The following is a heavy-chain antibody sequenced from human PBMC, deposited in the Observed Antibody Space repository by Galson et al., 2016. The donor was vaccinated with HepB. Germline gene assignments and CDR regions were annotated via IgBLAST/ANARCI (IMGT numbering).Heavy chain of an antibody. CDR2: IDPSGGST. CDR3: ARDLGPAFGDY. V-gene: IGHV1-46*01. CDR1: GYTFTSFN. D-gene: IGHD2-2*01. Sequence: SVKVSCKASGYTFTSFNIHWVRQAPGQGLEWVGIIDPSGGSTNYAQKFQDRVTMTRDTSTNTVYMELNSLRSEDTAVYYCARDLGPAFGDYWGQGSLVSVSS. J-gene: IGHJ4*02.